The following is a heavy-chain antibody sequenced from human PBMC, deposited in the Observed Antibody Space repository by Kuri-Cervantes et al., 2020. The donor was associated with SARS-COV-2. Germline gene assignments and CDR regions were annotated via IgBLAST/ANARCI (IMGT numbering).Heavy chain of an antibody. CDR2: ISYDGSDK. Sequence: GGSLRLSCAASGFTFSGSAMHWVRQAPGKGLEWVALISYDGSDKNYADSVKGRFTISRDNSKNTLYLEMNTLKTEDTAMFYCARDASYSGSYGSFQHWGQGTLVTVSS. CDR3: ARDASYSGSYGSFQH. CDR1: GFTFSGSA. J-gene: IGHJ1*01. D-gene: IGHD1-26*01. V-gene: IGHV3-30*01.